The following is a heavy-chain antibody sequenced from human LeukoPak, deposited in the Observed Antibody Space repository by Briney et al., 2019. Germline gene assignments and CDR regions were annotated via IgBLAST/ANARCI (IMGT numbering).Heavy chain of an antibody. D-gene: IGHD1-1*01. CDR1: GFTFSSYM. V-gene: IGHV3-21*01. CDR2: INSGSTYT. CDR3: AGSLTTLTYEGY. Sequence: GGSPRLSCAASGFTFSSYMMNWVRQAPGKGLEWVSSINSGSTYTYYTESVKGRFTVSRDNAKNSLFLQMNSLRAEDTAIYYCAGSLTTLTYEGYWGQGTLVTVSS. J-gene: IGHJ4*02.